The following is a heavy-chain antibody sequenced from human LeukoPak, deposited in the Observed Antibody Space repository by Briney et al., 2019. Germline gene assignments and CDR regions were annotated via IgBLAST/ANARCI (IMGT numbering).Heavy chain of an antibody. Sequence: SETLSLTCAVYGVSLRGYYWSWIRQSPEKGLEWIGEISHEGDSIYNPSLKSRLTLSVDMSKNQFSLKLRSVTAVDTAVYYCARGRNYVSDYYFDVWGKGTTVIVSS. CDR2: ISHEGDS. CDR3: ARGRNYVSDYYFDV. CDR1: GVSLRGYY. D-gene: IGHD1-7*01. V-gene: IGHV4-34*01. J-gene: IGHJ6*03.